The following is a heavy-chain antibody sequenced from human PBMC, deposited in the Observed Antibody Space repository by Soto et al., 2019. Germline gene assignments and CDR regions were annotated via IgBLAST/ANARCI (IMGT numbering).Heavy chain of an antibody. CDR1: EDTFRNYA. CDR2: LIPIFGTA. Sequence: QVELVQSGAEVKKPGSSVKVSCQASEDTFRNYAISWVRQAPVQGLEWMGGLIPIFGTANYAQKFQGRVTITADTSAKTVYLELSSLRAEDTAVYYCASTKYDSSAYYYWYLGLWGRVNLVTVSS. D-gene: IGHD3-22*01. V-gene: IGHV1-69*06. CDR3: ASTKYDSSAYYYWYLGL. J-gene: IGHJ2*01.